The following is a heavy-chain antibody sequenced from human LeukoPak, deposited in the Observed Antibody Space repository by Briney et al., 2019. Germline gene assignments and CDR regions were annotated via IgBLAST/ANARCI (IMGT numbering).Heavy chain of an antibody. Sequence: PGGSLRLSCAASGFTFSSYAMSWVRQAPGKGLEWVAVIWYDGSNKYYADSVKGRFTISRDNSKNTLYLQMNSLRAEDTAVYYCASWYPYCSGGSCYSYAFDIWGQGTMVTVSS. D-gene: IGHD2-15*01. J-gene: IGHJ3*02. CDR2: IWYDGSNK. V-gene: IGHV3-33*08. CDR1: GFTFSSYA. CDR3: ASWYPYCSGGSCYSYAFDI.